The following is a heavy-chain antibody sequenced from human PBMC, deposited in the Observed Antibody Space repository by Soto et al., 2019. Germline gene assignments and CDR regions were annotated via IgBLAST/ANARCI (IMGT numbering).Heavy chain of an antibody. CDR1: AGSISRYY. Sequence: SETLSLTCTVSAGSISRYYWSWIRQPPGKGLEWIGYIFYTGSTNYNPSLKSRVAISLDTSNKQFSLNLSSVTSADTAVYSCARDRRGVRDGSNYWLDPWGRRTLVTVSS. V-gene: IGHV4-59*01. D-gene: IGHD3-10*01. CDR2: IFYTGST. CDR3: ARDRRGVRDGSNYWLDP. J-gene: IGHJ5*02.